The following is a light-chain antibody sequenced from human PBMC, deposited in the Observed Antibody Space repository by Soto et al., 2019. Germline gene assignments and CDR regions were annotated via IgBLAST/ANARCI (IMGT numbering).Light chain of an antibody. Sequence: QLVLTQSPSASASLGASVKLTCTLSSGHSSYAIAWHQQQPKKGPRYLMKLNSDGSHSRGDGIPDRFSGSSSGAERYLTISSLQSEDEADYYCQTWGTGNWVFGGGTKLTVL. V-gene: IGLV4-69*02. J-gene: IGLJ3*02. CDR2: LNSDGSH. CDR1: SGHSSYA. CDR3: QTWGTGNWV.